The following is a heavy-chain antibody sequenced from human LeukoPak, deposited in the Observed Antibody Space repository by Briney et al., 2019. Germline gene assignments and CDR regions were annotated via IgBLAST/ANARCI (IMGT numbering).Heavy chain of an antibody. Sequence: ASVKVSCKASGYTFNSYYMHWVRQAPGQGLEWMGMIKPSGGGTSYAPEFQGRVNMTRDTYTSTVFMGLSSLRSEDTAIYYCARTLWNQPDDGFDIWGQGTTVTVSS. J-gene: IGHJ3*02. D-gene: IGHD1-14*01. V-gene: IGHV1-46*02. CDR3: ARTLWNQPDDGFDI. CDR1: GYTFNSYY. CDR2: IKPSGGGT.